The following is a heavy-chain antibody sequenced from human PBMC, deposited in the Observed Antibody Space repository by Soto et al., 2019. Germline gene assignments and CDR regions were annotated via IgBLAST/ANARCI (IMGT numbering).Heavy chain of an antibody. Sequence: QVQLVQSGAAVKKPGSSVKVSCKASGGTFSSYTISWVRQAPGQGLEWMGRIIPILGIANYAQKFQGRVTITADKTTSTAYMELSSLRSEDTAVYYCARDGEMATGGAFDIWGQGTMVTVSS. CDR1: GGTFSSYT. CDR3: ARDGEMATGGAFDI. CDR2: IIPILGIA. J-gene: IGHJ3*02. D-gene: IGHD5-12*01. V-gene: IGHV1-69*08.